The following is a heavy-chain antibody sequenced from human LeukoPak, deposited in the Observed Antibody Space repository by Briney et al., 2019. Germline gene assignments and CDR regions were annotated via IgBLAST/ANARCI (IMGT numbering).Heavy chain of an antibody. Sequence: GGSLRLSCAASGFTFSDYYMSWIRQAPGKGLEWVSYISSSGSTIYYADSVKGRFTISRDNAKNSLYLQMNSLRAEDTAVYYCARVWVYSGYIYYFDYWGQGTLVTVSS. CDR2: ISSSGSTI. V-gene: IGHV3-11*04. D-gene: IGHD5-12*01. CDR1: GFTFSDYY. CDR3: ARVWVYSGYIYYFDY. J-gene: IGHJ4*02.